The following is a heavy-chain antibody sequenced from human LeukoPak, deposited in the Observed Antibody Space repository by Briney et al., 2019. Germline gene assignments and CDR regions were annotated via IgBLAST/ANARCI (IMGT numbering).Heavy chain of an antibody. CDR2: IKQDGSEK. CDR3: ARDAFSRISVFGVVSDAFDI. V-gene: IGHV3-7*01. J-gene: IGHJ3*02. D-gene: IGHD3-3*01. Sequence: PGGSLRLSCVASGFTFSSYWMSWVRQAPGKGLEWVANIKQDGSEKFYVDSVKGRFIISRDNAKNSLYLQMNSLRAEDTAVYYCARDAFSRISVFGVVSDAFDIWGQGTMVTVSS. CDR1: GFTFSSYW.